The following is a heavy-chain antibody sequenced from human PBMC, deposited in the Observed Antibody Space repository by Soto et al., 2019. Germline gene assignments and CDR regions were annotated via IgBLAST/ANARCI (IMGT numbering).Heavy chain of an antibody. J-gene: IGHJ4*02. D-gene: IGHD1-7*01. CDR1: GGSISSYY. CDR3: AREPRGITGTTGYFDY. V-gene: IGHV4-59*01. CDR2: IYYSGST. Sequence: PSETLSLTCTVSGGSISSYYWSWIRQPPGKGLEWIGYIYYSGSTNYNPSLKSRVTISVDTSKNQFSLKLSSVTAADTAVYYCAREPRGITGTTGYFDYWGQGTLVTVSS.